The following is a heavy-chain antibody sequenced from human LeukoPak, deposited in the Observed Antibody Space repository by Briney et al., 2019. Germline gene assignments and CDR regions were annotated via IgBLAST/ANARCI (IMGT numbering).Heavy chain of an antibody. Sequence: QPSETLSLTCAVFGGSFSGYYWNWIRQPPGKGLEWLGDIYHSGSTNYNPSLKSRVTISVDTSRNQFSLRLNSVTAADTAVYYCARHRSGWLQSSFDYWGQGTLVTVSS. J-gene: IGHJ4*02. V-gene: IGHV4-34*01. CDR3: ARHRSGWLQSSFDY. D-gene: IGHD5-24*01. CDR2: IYHSGST. CDR1: GGSFSGYY.